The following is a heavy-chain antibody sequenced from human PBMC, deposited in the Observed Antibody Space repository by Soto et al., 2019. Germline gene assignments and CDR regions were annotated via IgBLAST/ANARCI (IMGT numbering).Heavy chain of an antibody. J-gene: IGHJ4*02. CDR2: IFSNDEK. CDR3: ARILVYDFWSGYSFDY. Sequence: GSGPTLVNPTETLTLTCTVSVFSLSNARMGVSWIRQPPGKALEWLAHIFSNDEKSYSTSLKSRLTISKDTSKSQVVLTMTNMDPVDTATYYCARILVYDFWSGYSFDYWGQGTLVTVS. D-gene: IGHD3-3*01. V-gene: IGHV2-26*01. CDR1: VFSLSNARMG.